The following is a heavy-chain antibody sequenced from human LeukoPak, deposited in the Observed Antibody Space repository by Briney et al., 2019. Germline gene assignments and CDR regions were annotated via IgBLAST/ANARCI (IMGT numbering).Heavy chain of an antibody. D-gene: IGHD2-8*01. CDR1: RFTFSDSA. V-gene: IGHV3-23*01. Sequence: GGSLRLSCRASRFTFSDSAMTWVRQAPGKGLEWVSVISTSGANTYYADSVKGRFTISRDNSKNTLFLQMSSLRAEDTAVYYCAKDRMTAQWGQGTLVTVSS. CDR2: ISTSGANT. J-gene: IGHJ4*02. CDR3: AKDRMTAQ.